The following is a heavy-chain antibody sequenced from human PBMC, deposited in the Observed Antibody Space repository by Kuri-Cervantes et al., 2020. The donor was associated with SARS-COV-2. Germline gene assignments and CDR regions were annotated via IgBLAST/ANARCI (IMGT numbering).Heavy chain of an antibody. Sequence: SGPTLVKPTQTLTLTCTFSGFSFSTSGMCVSWIRQPPGKALEWLALIYWNDDKRYSQSLKSRLTITKDTSKNQVVLTMTNMDPVDTATYYCAHSGGPGFGGYFDLWGRGTLVTVSS. V-gene: IGHV2-5*08. D-gene: IGHD3-16*01. J-gene: IGHJ2*01. CDR1: GFSFSTSGMC. CDR2: IYWNDDK. CDR3: AHSGGPGFGGYFDL.